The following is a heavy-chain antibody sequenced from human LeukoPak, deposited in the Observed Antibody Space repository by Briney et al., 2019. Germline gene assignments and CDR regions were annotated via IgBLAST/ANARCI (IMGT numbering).Heavy chain of an antibody. V-gene: IGHV4-34*01. J-gene: IGHJ4*02. CDR3: ARLRRGKYYYDSSGQPY. CDR2: INHSGST. Sequence: PSETLSLTCAVYGGSFSDYYWSWIRQPPGKGLEWIGEINHSGSTNYNPSLKSRVTISVDTSKNQFSLKLSSVTAADTAVYYCARLRRGKYYYDSSGQPYWGQGTLVTVSS. D-gene: IGHD3-22*01. CDR1: GGSFSDYY.